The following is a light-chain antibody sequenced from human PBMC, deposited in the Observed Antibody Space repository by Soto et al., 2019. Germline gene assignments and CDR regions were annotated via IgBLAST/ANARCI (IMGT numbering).Light chain of an antibody. J-gene: IGLJ3*02. CDR3: AAWDESLNGVV. V-gene: IGLV1-44*01. CDR1: GSNIGRNA. CDR2: STN. Sequence: QSVLTQPPSASETPGQRVTISCSGSGSNIGRNAVNWYQQLPGAAPKLPIYSTNQRPSGVPDRFSGSKSGTSASLAISGLQSEDEADYYCAAWDESLNGVVFGGGTKLTVL.